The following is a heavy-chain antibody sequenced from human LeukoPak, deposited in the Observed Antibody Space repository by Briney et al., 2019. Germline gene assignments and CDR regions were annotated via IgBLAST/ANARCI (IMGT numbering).Heavy chain of an antibody. CDR2: ISAYNGNT. Sequence: ASVKVSCKASGYTFTSYGISWVRQAPGQGLEWMGWISAYNGNTNYAQKLQGRVTISADKSTSTDYMELRSLRSEDTAVYYCASGYSSSFSGAFDIWGQGTMVTVSS. V-gene: IGHV1-18*01. CDR1: GYTFTSYG. J-gene: IGHJ3*02. CDR3: ASGYSSSFSGAFDI. D-gene: IGHD6-13*01.